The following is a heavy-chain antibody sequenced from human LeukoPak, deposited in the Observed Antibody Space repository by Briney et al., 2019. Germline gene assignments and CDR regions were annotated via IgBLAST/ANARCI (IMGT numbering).Heavy chain of an antibody. J-gene: IGHJ4*02. CDR2: ISGSGTNT. D-gene: IGHD6-25*01. CDR3: AKNLYSSGRLLGN. CDR1: GFTFSSYA. V-gene: IGHV3-23*01. Sequence: GGSLRLSCAASGFTFSSYAMSWVRQAPGKGLEWVSGISGSGTNTYYADSVKGRFTISRDNSKNTLYLQMNSLRADDTAVYYCAKNLYSSGRLLGNWGQGTLVTVSS.